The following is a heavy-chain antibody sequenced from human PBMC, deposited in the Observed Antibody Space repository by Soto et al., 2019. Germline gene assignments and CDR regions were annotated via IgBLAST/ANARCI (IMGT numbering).Heavy chain of an antibody. J-gene: IGHJ5*01. V-gene: IGHV3-7*01. D-gene: IGHD1-20*01. CDR1: GFDFSFYW. CDR2: INDDGRQT. CDR3: ARDPTLTVTAADS. Sequence: EVDLVESGGTLVQPGGSLRLSCAASGFDFSFYWMTWVRQAPGKGLEWVATINDDGRQTFHVDSVRGRFTISRDNAKNSLHLQMNSLRVEDTAVYYCARDPTLTVTAADSWGQGTLVTVSS.